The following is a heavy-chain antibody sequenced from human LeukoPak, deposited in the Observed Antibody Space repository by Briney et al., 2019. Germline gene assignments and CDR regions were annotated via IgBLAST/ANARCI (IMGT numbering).Heavy chain of an antibody. Sequence: PSETLSLTCTVSGGSFSSSSYYWGWIRQPPGKGLEWIGSIYYSGSTYYNPSLKSRVTISVDTSKNQFSLKLSSVTAADTAVYYCARDFEKYYGSGLAFDPWGQGTLVTVSS. CDR3: ARDFEKYYGSGLAFDP. CDR2: IYYSGST. V-gene: IGHV4-39*07. CDR1: GGSFSSSSYY. J-gene: IGHJ5*02. D-gene: IGHD3-10*01.